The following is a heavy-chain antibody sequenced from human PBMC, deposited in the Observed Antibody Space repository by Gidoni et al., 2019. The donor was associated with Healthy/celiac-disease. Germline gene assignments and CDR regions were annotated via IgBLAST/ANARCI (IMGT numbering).Heavy chain of an antibody. CDR1: GYSFTSYW. D-gene: IGHD4-17*01. CDR2: IYPGDADS. CDR3: ARHEGETTVVTGDAFDI. Sequence: EVQLVQSGAEGKKPGEYLKISCKGSGYSFTSYWIGWVRQLPGNSLEWMGIIYPGDADSRYSPSFQGQVTISADKSISTAYLQWSSLKASDTAMYYFARHEGETTVVTGDAFDIWCQGTMVTVSS. J-gene: IGHJ3*02. V-gene: IGHV5-51*01.